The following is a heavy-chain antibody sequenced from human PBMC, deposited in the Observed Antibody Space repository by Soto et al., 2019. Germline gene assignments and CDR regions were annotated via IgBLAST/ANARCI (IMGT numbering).Heavy chain of an antibody. CDR1: GFTFSSYG. Sequence: GGSLRLSCAASGFTFSSYGMHWVRQAPGKGLEWVAVISYDGSNKYYADSVKGRFTISRDNSKNTLYLQMNSLRAEDTAVYYFAKELNDFWSGYPSFDYGMDVWGQGTTVTVSS. V-gene: IGHV3-30*18. D-gene: IGHD3-3*01. CDR3: AKELNDFWSGYPSFDYGMDV. J-gene: IGHJ6*02. CDR2: ISYDGSNK.